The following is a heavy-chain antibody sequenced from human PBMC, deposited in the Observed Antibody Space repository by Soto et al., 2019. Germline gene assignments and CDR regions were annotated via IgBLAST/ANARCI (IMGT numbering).Heavy chain of an antibody. CDR2: ISSTGGGT. CDR3: VKDRRAGGNSAFYFDF. CDR1: GFTFSNNA. J-gene: IGHJ5*01. V-gene: IGHV3-23*01. Sequence: PGGSLRLACTASGFTFSNNAMSWVRQAPGKGLEWVSLISSTGGGTYYADSVKGRFSISRDNSKNTLYLQMNSLRAEDTAVYYGVKDRRAGGNSAFYFDFWGQGAQVTVSS. D-gene: IGHD3-16*01.